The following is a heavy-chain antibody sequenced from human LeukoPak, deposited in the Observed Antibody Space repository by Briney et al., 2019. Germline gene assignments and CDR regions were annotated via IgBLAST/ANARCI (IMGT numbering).Heavy chain of an antibody. V-gene: IGHV4-59*01. CDR3: ASTPLREAVAGSFDY. J-gene: IGHJ4*02. Sequence: SETLSLTCTVSGGSISSYYWSWIRQPPEKGLEWIGYIYYSGSTNYNPSLKSRVTISVDTSKNQFSLKLSSVTAADTAVYYCASTPLREAVAGSFDYWGQGTLVTVSS. CDR2: IYYSGST. CDR1: GGSISSYY. D-gene: IGHD6-19*01.